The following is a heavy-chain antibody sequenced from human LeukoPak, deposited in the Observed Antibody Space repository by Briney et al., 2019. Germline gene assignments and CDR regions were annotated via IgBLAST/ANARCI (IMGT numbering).Heavy chain of an antibody. CDR1: GGSVSSYA. CDR3: ARDGGLVVVTHFDY. V-gene: IGHV1-69*04. CDR2: IIPILGIA. Sequence: SVKVSCKASGGSVSSYAISWVRQAPGQGLEWMGRIIPILGIANYAQKFQGRVTITADKSTSTAYMDLSSLRSEDTAVYYCARDGGLVVVTHFDYWRQGTLVTVSS. D-gene: IGHD3-22*01. J-gene: IGHJ4*02.